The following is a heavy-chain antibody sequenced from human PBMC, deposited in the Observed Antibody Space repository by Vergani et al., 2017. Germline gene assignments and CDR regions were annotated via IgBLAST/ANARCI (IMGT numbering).Heavy chain of an antibody. CDR1: GYTFTSYY. Sequence: QVQLVQSGAEVKKPGASVKVSCKASGYTFTSYYMHWVRQAPGQGLEWMGIINPSGGSTSYAQKFQGRVTMTRDTSTSTVYMELSSLRSEDTAVYYCARDITGNYYDSSGPLDYWGQGTLVTVSS. J-gene: IGHJ4*02. CDR3: ARDITGNYYDSSGPLDY. V-gene: IGHV1-46*01. CDR2: INPSGGST. D-gene: IGHD3-22*01.